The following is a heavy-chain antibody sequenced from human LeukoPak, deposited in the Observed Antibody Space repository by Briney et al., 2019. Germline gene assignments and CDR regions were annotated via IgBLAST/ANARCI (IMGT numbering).Heavy chain of an antibody. V-gene: IGHV1-18*01. CDR1: GYTFTSYG. D-gene: IGHD3-22*01. CDR2: ISAYNGNT. Sequence: GESLKISCKASGYTFTSYGISWVRQAPGQGLEWMGWISAYNGNTNYAQKLQGRVTMTTDTSTSTAYMELRSLRSDDTAVYYCASSLNYYDSSGYYYRGFWFDPWGQGTLVTVSS. CDR3: ASSLNYYDSSGYYYRGFWFDP. J-gene: IGHJ5*02.